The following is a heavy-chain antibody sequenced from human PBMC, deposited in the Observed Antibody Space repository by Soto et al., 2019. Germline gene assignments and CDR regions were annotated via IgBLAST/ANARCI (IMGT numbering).Heavy chain of an antibody. CDR2: IYYSGST. CDR1: GGSISSGDYY. Sequence: PSETLSLTCTVSGGSISSGDYYWSWIRQPPGKGLEWIGYIYYSGSTYYNPSLKSRVTISVDTSKNQFSLKLSSVTAADTAVYYCARTARDYDILTGYSRGRSYGMDVWGQGTTVTVSS. CDR3: ARTARDYDILTGYSRGRSYGMDV. J-gene: IGHJ6*02. V-gene: IGHV4-30-4*01. D-gene: IGHD3-9*01.